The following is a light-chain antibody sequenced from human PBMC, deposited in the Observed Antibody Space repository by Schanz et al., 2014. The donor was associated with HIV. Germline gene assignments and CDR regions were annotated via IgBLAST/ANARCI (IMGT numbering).Light chain of an antibody. V-gene: IGKV3D-20*02. CDR2: GAS. Sequence: EIVLTQSPGTLSLSPGEAATLSCRASQRIRTSSLAWYQHKPGQAPRLLIYGASTRATGVPARFSGSGSGTDFTLTISSLEPEDFAVYYCQQRSTWPYTFGQGTKLEIK. CDR3: QQRSTWPYT. CDR1: QRIRTSS. J-gene: IGKJ2*01.